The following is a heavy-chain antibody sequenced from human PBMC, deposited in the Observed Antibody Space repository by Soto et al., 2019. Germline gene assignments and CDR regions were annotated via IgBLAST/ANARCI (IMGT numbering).Heavy chain of an antibody. CDR3: ARDRFRITIFGVVPDAFDI. J-gene: IGHJ3*02. CDR1: GFTFSSYG. CDR2: IWYDGSNK. V-gene: IGHV3-33*01. Sequence: GGSLRLSCAASGFTFSSYGMHWVRQAPGKGLEWVAVIWYDGSNKYYADSVKGRFTISRDNSKNTLYLQMNSLRAEDTAVYYCARDRFRITIFGVVPDAFDIWGQGTMVTV. D-gene: IGHD3-3*01.